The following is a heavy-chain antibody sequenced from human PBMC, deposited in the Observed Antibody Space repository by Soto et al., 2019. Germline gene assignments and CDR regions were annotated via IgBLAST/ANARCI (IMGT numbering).Heavy chain of an antibody. J-gene: IGHJ6*03. CDR3: ARHWHDFWSGYYPPANYYYMDV. D-gene: IGHD3-3*01. CDR1: GYSFTSYW. CDR2: IYPGGSDT. V-gene: IGHV5-51*01. Sequence: GESLKISCKGSGYSFTSYWIGWVRQMPGKGPEWMGIIYPGGSDTRYSPSFQGQVTISADKSISTAYLQWSSLKASDTAMYYCARHWHDFWSGYYPPANYYYMDVWGKGTTVTVSS.